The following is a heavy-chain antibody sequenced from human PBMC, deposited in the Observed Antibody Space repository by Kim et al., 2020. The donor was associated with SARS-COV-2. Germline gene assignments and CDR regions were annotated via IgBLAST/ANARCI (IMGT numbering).Heavy chain of an antibody. Sequence: GGSLRLSCAASGFTFSSYAMSWVRQAPGKGLNWVSAISDSGGFTLYADSVKGRFTLSRDNSRNTLYLQMNSLRAEDTAVYYCAKGGKNTGYSFDFWGQGT. D-gene: IGHD5-12*01. CDR3: AKGGKNTGYSFDF. V-gene: IGHV3-23*01. CDR2: ISDSGGFT. CDR1: GFTFSSYA. J-gene: IGHJ4*02.